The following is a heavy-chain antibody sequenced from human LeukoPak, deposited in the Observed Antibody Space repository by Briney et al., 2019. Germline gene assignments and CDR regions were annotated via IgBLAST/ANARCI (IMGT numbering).Heavy chain of an antibody. V-gene: IGHV3-49*04. CDR3: TTEGWFGELLYGY. CDR2: IRSKAYGWTT. Sequence: LSCTASGFTLGDYAMSWVRQAPGKGVEGVGFIRSKAYGWTTEYAAAVKGRFTISRDDSKSIAYLQMNSLKTEDTAVYYCTTEGWFGELLYGYWGQGTLVTVSS. J-gene: IGHJ4*02. D-gene: IGHD3-10*01. CDR1: GFTLGDYA.